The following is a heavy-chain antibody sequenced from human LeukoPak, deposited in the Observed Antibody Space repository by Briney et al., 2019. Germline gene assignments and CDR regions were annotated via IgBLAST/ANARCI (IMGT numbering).Heavy chain of an antibody. D-gene: IGHD4-11*01. Sequence: GGSLRLSCAASGLTFSSYAMHWVRQAPGKGLEWVAVISYDGSNKYYADSVKGRFTISRDNSKNTLYLQMNSLRAEDTAVYYCARAYSSLVYGTFDIWGQGTMVTVSS. V-gene: IGHV3-30-3*01. CDR1: GLTFSSYA. CDR2: ISYDGSNK. J-gene: IGHJ3*02. CDR3: ARAYSSLVYGTFDI.